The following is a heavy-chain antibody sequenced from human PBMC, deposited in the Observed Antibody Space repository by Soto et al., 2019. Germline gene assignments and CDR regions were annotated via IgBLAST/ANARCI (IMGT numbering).Heavy chain of an antibody. J-gene: IGHJ4*02. V-gene: IGHV2-70*11. CDR3: ARSMPSTGPFDY. Sequence: GSGPTLVNPTQTLTLTCTFSGFPLSTSGMRVSWIRQPPGQALEWLARIDGHDNKYYSTSLRTRLAISKDTSKNQVVLTMTNMDPVDMGTYYCARSMPSTGPFDYWGQGTLVTVSS. CDR2: IDGHDNK. D-gene: IGHD1-1*01. CDR1: GFPLSTSGMR.